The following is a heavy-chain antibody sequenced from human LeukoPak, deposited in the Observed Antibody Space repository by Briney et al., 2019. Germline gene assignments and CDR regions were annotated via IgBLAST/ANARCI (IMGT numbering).Heavy chain of an antibody. Sequence: SETLSLTCTVSGGSISSGSYYWSWIRQPAGKGLEWIGRIYTSGSTNYNPSLKSRVTISVDTPKNQFSLKLSSVTAADTAVYYCARAPLYYYYMDVWGKGTTVTVSS. V-gene: IGHV4-61*02. CDR1: GGSISSGSYY. CDR2: IYTSGST. CDR3: ARAPLYYYYMDV. J-gene: IGHJ6*03.